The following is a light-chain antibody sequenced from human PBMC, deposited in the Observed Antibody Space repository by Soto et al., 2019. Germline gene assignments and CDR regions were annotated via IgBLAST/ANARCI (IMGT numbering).Light chain of an antibody. Sequence: IVLTQSPGTLSLSPGERATLSCRASQSVRDSYLAWYQKKPGQAPRLLIYGAYARAAGIPVRFSGSGSGTDFTLTISRLEPEDFAVYYCQQYGTSPFTFGQGTKLEIK. CDR3: QQYGTSPFT. CDR2: GAY. J-gene: IGKJ2*01. CDR1: QSVRDSY. V-gene: IGKV3-20*01.